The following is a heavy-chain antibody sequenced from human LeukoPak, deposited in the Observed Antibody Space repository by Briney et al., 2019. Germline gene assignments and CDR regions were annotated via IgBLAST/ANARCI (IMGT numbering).Heavy chain of an antibody. CDR1: GFSFSSYG. J-gene: IGHJ4*02. CDR3: AKISDYYDSSGYYPPPDY. V-gene: IGHV3-30*18. Sequence: PGRSLRLSCAASGFSFSSYGMHWVRQAPGKGLEWVAVISYDGSNKYYADSVKGRFTISRDNSKNTLYLQMNSLRAEDTAVYYCAKISDYYDSSGYYPPPDYWGQGTLVTVSS. D-gene: IGHD3-22*01. CDR2: ISYDGSNK.